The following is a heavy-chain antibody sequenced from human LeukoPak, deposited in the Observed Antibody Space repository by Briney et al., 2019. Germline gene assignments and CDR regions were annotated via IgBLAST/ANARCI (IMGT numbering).Heavy chain of an antibody. CDR2: RNPNSGRT. Sequence: ASVKVSCKASGYTFANYDINWVRQATGQGLEWMGWRNPNSGRTGFAQKFQGRLTMTADTSISTAYMELSSLTSDDTAVYYCARGPVSTHGMDVWGQGTTVTVSS. CDR3: ARGPVSTHGMDV. D-gene: IGHD6-13*01. V-gene: IGHV1-8*01. J-gene: IGHJ6*02. CDR1: GYTFANYD.